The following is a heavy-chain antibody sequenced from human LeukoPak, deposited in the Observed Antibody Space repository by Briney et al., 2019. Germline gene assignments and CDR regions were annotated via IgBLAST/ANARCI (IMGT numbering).Heavy chain of an antibody. V-gene: IGHV5-51*01. CDR1: GYSFTNYW. Sequence: RGESLKISCKGSGYSFTNYWIGWVRQMPGKGLEWMGIIYPGDSDTRYSPSFQGQVTISADKSISTAYLQWSSLKASDTAMYYCARGGYSSSWTVDYWGQGTLVTVSS. J-gene: IGHJ4*02. D-gene: IGHD6-13*01. CDR3: ARGGYSSSWTVDY. CDR2: IYPGDSDT.